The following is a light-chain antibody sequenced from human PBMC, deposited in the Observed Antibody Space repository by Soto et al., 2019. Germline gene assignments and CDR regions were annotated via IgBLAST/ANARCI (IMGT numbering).Light chain of an antibody. CDR1: SSNIGAGYD. Sequence: QSVLTQPPSVSGAPGQRVTISCTGSSSNIGAGYDVHWYQQLPGTAPKLLIYGNSNRPSGVPDRFSGSKSGTSVSLAITGLQAEDEADYYCQSYDSSLSGYVFGTGTKVTVI. J-gene: IGLJ1*01. CDR2: GNS. CDR3: QSYDSSLSGYV. V-gene: IGLV1-40*01.